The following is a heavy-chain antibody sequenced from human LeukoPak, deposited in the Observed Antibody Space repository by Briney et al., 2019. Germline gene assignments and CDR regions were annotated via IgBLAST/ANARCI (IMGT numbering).Heavy chain of an antibody. Sequence: SETLSLTCTISASGGSIARHFWAWIRQSPGRGLEWIGYIYYSGSTNYNPSLKSRVTMSIDTSKNQFSLKLSSVTAADTAVYYCALTGSSWYAGAFDIWGQGTMVTVSS. CDR3: ALTGSSWYAGAFDI. CDR1: ASGGSIARHF. V-gene: IGHV4-59*11. CDR2: IYYSGST. J-gene: IGHJ3*02. D-gene: IGHD6-13*01.